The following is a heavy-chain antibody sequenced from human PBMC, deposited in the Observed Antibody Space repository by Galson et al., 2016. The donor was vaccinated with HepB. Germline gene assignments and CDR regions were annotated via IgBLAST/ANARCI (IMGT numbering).Heavy chain of an antibody. Sequence: LRLSCAASGFTFSNVWMSWVRQVPGKGPEWVGRIKSNTDGGTTEYAAPVKGRFTISRDDSENTLYLQMNSLKTEDTAVCYCTTRDVFTVMIPLDYWGQGTLVTVSS. CDR1: GFTFSNVW. D-gene: IGHD3-16*01. V-gene: IGHV3-15*01. J-gene: IGHJ4*02. CDR2: IKSNTDGGTT. CDR3: TTRDVFTVMIPLDY.